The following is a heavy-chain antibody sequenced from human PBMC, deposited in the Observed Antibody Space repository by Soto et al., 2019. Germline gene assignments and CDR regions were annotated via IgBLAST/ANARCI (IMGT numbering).Heavy chain of an antibody. J-gene: IGHJ5*02. Sequence: QVQLVQSGAEVKKPGSSVKVSCKASGGTFSSYAISWVRQAPGQGLEWMGGIIPIFGTANYAQKFQGRVTITADKSTSTAYMELISLIAEDTAVYYCARIGEYYDYVWGSYRSGWFDPWGQGTLVTVSS. CDR1: GGTFSSYA. V-gene: IGHV1-69*06. D-gene: IGHD3-16*02. CDR2: IIPIFGTA. CDR3: ARIGEYYDYVWGSYRSGWFDP.